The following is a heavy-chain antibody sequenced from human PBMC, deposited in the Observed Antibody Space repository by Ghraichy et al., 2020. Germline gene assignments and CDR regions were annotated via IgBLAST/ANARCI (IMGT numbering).Heavy chain of an antibody. D-gene: IGHD2-15*01. CDR2: IYYSGST. CDR1: GGSISSYY. V-gene: IGHV4-59*01. J-gene: IGHJ6*02. CDR3: ATSGGYCSGGSCYLLTDYYYGMDV. Sequence: SETLSLTCTVSGGSISSYYWSWIRQPPGKGLEWIGYIYYSGSTNYNPSLKSRVTISVDTSKNQFSLKLSSVTAADTAVYYCATSGGYCSGGSCYLLTDYYYGMDVWGQGTTVTVSS.